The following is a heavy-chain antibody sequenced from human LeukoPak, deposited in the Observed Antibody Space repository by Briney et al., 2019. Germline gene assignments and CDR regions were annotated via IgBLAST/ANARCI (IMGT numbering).Heavy chain of an antibody. CDR1: GFTFSSFA. D-gene: IGHD5-12*01. CDR2: ISGSGGST. J-gene: IGHJ4*02. CDR3: RSDYDGAYYFDY. Sequence: GGSLRLSCAASGFTFSSFALSWVRQAPGKGLEWVSSISGSGGSTSYADSVKGRFTISRDISTNSLYLQMNSLRDEDTAVYYCRSDYDGAYYFDYWGQGTLVTVSS. V-gene: IGHV3-23*01.